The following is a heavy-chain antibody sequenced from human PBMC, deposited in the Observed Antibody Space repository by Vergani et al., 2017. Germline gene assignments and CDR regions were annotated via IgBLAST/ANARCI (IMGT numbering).Heavy chain of an antibody. CDR1: GGTFSSYT. CDR3: ARDSRPYSGSGNLTGYDAFDI. Sequence: QVQLVQSGAEVKKPGSSVKVSCKASGGTFSSYTISWVRQAPGQGLEWMGRINPNSGGTNYAQKFQGWVTMTRDTSISTAYMELSRLRSDDTAVYYCARDSRPYSGSGNLTGYDAFDIWGQGTMVTVSS. D-gene: IGHD7-27*01. CDR2: INPNSGGT. J-gene: IGHJ3*02. V-gene: IGHV1-2*04.